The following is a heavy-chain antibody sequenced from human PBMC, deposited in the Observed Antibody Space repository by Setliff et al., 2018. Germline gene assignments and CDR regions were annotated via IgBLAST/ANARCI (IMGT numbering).Heavy chain of an antibody. Sequence: RLSCAASGFTFSSYAMSWVRQAPGKGLEWVSAISGSGGSTYYADSVKGRFTISRDNSKNTLYLQMNSLRAEDTAVYYCAKDFRDLGYSDYWGQGTLVTVSS. CDR1: GFTFSSYA. V-gene: IGHV3-23*01. CDR3: AKDFRDLGYSDY. J-gene: IGHJ4*02. CDR2: ISGSGGST.